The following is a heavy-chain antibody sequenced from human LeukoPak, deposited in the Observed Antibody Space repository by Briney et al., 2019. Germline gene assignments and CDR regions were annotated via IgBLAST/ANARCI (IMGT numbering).Heavy chain of an antibody. V-gene: IGHV4-4*07. CDR1: GVSISNYY. CDR3: AREPRNSNPYYYYYMDV. CDR2: IYTSGST. Sequence: SETLSLTCTVSGVSISNYYWSWIRQPAGKGLEWIGRIYTSGSTNYNPSLKSRVTISVDTSKNQFSLKLSSVTAADTAVYYCAREPRNSNPYYYYYMDVWGKGTTVTVSS. D-gene: IGHD4-11*01. J-gene: IGHJ6*03.